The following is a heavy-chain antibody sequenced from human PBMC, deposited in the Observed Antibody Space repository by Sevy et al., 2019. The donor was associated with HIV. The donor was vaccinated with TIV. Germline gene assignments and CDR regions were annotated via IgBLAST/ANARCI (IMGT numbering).Heavy chain of an antibody. J-gene: IGHJ3*02. CDR2: IYSGGST. Sequence: GGSLRLSCAASGFTVSSNYMSWVRQAPGKGLEWVSVIYSGGSTYYADSVKGGFTISRDDSKNTPYLQMNSLRAEETAGYYCARFGEGTAIQGAFDIWGQGTMVTVSS. CDR1: GFTVSSNY. V-gene: IGHV3-53*01. CDR3: ARFGEGTAIQGAFDI. D-gene: IGHD3-10*01.